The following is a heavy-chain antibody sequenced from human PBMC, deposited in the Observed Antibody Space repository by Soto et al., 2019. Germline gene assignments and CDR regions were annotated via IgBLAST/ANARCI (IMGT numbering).Heavy chain of an antibody. CDR1: GGSFSGYY. J-gene: IGHJ6*02. CDR3: ARAEPQAAAGKSYYYYGMDV. V-gene: IGHV4-34*01. D-gene: IGHD6-13*01. Sequence: SETLSLTCAVYGGSFSGYYWSWIRQPPGKGLEWIGEINHSGSTNYNPSLKSRVSISVDTSKNQFSLKLSSVTAADTAVYYCARAEPQAAAGKSYYYYGMDVWGQGTTVTVSS. CDR2: INHSGST.